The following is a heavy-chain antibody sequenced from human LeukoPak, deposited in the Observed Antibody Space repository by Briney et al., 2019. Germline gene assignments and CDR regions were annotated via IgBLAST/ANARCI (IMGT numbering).Heavy chain of an antibody. V-gene: IGHV3-48*03. CDR1: GFTFSSYE. Sequence: GGALRLSCAASGFTFSSYEMNWVRHAPGKGLEWVSYISSSGSTIYYAVSVKGRFTISRDNAKNSLYLQMNSLRAEDTAVYYCARGLRAGGKYYFDYWGQGTLVTVSS. CDR3: ARGLRAGGKYYFDY. CDR2: ISSSGSTI. J-gene: IGHJ4*02. D-gene: IGHD2-8*02.